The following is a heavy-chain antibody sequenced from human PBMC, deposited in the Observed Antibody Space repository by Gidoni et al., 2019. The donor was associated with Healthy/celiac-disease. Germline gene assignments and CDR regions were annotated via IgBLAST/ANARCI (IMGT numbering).Heavy chain of an antibody. CDR3: TKGYGMDV. CDR1: GFTFSNAW. V-gene: IGHV3-15*01. CDR2: IKSKTDGGKT. Sequence: EVQLVESGGGLVKPGGSLRLSCAASGFTFSNAWMSGVRQAPGKGLEWVGRIKSKTDGGKTDYAAPVKGRFTSSRDDSKNTLYLQMNSLKTEDTAVYYCTKGYGMDVWGQGTTVTVSS. J-gene: IGHJ6*02.